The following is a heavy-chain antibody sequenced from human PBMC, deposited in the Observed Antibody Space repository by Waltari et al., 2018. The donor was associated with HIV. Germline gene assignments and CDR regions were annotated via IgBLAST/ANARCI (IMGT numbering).Heavy chain of an antibody. V-gene: IGHV3-9*01. CDR2: ISWNSGDI. D-gene: IGHD3-3*01. J-gene: IGHJ6*02. CDR1: GITFDDYA. Sequence: EVQLVESGGGSVQPGRSLRLSCTASGITFDDYAMHWVRQPPGKGVEWVSGISWNSGDIAYADSVKGRFTISRDNTKNSLFLQMNSVRVEDTALYYCVKDGASTIFGVLNGMDVWGQGTTVTVSS. CDR3: VKDGASTIFGVLNGMDV.